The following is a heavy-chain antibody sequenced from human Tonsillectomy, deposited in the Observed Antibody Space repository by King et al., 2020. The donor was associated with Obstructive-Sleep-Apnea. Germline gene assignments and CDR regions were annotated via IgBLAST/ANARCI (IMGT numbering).Heavy chain of an antibody. D-gene: IGHD2-15*01. Sequence: VQLVESGGGLVKPGGSLRLSWVASGFTFSNAWMSWVRQAPGKGLEWVGRIKSKTDGGTTDYAAPVKGRFTISRDDSKNTLYLQINSLKTEDTALYYCTTDLGYCSGGSCYPPDYWGQGTLVTVSS. V-gene: IGHV3-15*01. CDR1: GFTFSNAW. CDR3: TTDLGYCSGGSCYPPDY. CDR2: IKSKTDGGTT. J-gene: IGHJ4*02.